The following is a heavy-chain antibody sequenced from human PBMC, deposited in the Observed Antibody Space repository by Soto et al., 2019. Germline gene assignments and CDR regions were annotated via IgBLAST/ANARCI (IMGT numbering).Heavy chain of an antibody. V-gene: IGHV4-34*01. Sequence: SGTLSLTCAVYGGSFSGYYWSWIRQPPGKGLEWIGEINHSGSTNYNSSLKSRVTISVDTSKNQFSLKLSSVTAADTAVYYCARGVLTGSEYYFDYWGQGTLVTVSS. CDR3: ARGVLTGSEYYFDY. J-gene: IGHJ4*02. CDR2: INHSGST. D-gene: IGHD3-9*01. CDR1: GGSFSGYY.